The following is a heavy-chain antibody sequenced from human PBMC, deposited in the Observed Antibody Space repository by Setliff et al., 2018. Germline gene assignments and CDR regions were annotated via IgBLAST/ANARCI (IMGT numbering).Heavy chain of an antibody. Sequence: PSETLSLTCTVSGGSISTSSYWGWIRQPPGKGLEWIGSIYYSGTTYYNPSLKSRVTISVDTSKNQFSLKLSSVTAADTAVYYCARRGYYFVGLYYFDYWGQGTPVTVSS. CDR1: GGSISTSSY. D-gene: IGHD3-10*02. V-gene: IGHV4-39*01. J-gene: IGHJ4*02. CDR2: IYYSGTT. CDR3: ARRGYYFVGLYYFDY.